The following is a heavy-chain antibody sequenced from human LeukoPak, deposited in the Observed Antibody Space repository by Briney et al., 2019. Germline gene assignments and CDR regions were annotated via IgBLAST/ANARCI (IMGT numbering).Heavy chain of an antibody. Sequence: GGSLRLSCAASGFTFSSYAISWVRQAPGQGLEWMGRIIPILGIANYAQKFQGRVTITADKSTSTAYMELSSLRSEDTAVYYCARGDIVVVPAGTAAFDPWGQGTLVTVSS. CDR1: GFTFSSYA. J-gene: IGHJ5*02. V-gene: IGHV1-69*04. D-gene: IGHD2-2*01. CDR2: IIPILGIA. CDR3: ARGDIVVVPAGTAAFDP.